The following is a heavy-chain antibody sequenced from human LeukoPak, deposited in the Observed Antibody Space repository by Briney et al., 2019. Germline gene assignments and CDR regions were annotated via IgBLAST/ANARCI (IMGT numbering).Heavy chain of an antibody. J-gene: IGHJ4*02. CDR2: INPNSGGT. D-gene: IGHD3-16*01. CDR1: GYTFTGYY. Sequence: ASVKVSCKASGYTFTGYYMHWMRQAPGQGLEWMGWINPNSGGTNYAQKFQGRVTMTRDTSISTAYMELSRLRSDDTAVYYCARVGAASWSPIDYWGQGTLVTVSS. V-gene: IGHV1-2*02. CDR3: ARVGAASWSPIDY.